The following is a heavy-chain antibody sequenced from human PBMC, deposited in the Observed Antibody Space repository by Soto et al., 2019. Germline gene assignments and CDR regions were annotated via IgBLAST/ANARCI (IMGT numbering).Heavy chain of an antibody. D-gene: IGHD2-8*01. Sequence: SETLSLTCTVSGGSISSGGYYWSWIRQHPGKGLEWIGNIYYSGSTYYNLSLKSRVTISVDTSKNQFSLKLSSVTAADTAVYYCASLQLGVYALDYWGQGTLVTVSS. CDR1: GGSISSGGYY. CDR3: ASLQLGVYALDY. J-gene: IGHJ4*02. CDR2: IYYSGST. V-gene: IGHV4-31*03.